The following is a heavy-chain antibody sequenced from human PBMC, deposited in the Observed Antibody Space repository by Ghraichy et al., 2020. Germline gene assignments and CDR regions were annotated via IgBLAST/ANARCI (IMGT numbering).Heavy chain of an antibody. V-gene: IGHV3-74*01. Sequence: GGSLRLSCAASGFTFSSYWMHWVRQAPGKGLVWVSRINSDGSSTSYADSVKGRFTISRDNAKNTLYLQMYSLRAEDTAVYYCARVPASGYGDYYGMDVWGQGTTVTVSS. D-gene: IGHD6-25*01. CDR1: GFTFSSYW. CDR2: INSDGSST. J-gene: IGHJ6*02. CDR3: ARVPASGYGDYYGMDV.